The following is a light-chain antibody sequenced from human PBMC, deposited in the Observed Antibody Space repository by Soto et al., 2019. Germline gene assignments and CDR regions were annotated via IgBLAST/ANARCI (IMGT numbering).Light chain of an antibody. CDR1: QSVSSNF. CDR2: GAS. V-gene: IGKV3-20*01. Sequence: EIVLTQSPGTLSLSPGERVTLSPRASQSVSSNFLAWYQQKPGQAPRLLMYGASNRAAGIPDRFSGSGSGTDFTLTISRLEPEDFAVYYCQQYGNSPGFTFGPGTKVD. J-gene: IGKJ3*01. CDR3: QQYGNSPGFT.